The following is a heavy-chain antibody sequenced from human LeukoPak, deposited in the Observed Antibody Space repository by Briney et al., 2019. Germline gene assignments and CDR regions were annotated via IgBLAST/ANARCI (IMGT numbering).Heavy chain of an antibody. V-gene: IGHV3-30*02. Sequence: GGSPRLSCAASGFTFSSYGMHWVRQAPGKGLEWVAFIRYDGSNKYYADSVKGRFTISRGNSKNTLYLQMNSLRAEDTAVYYCAKGAFDVYYYDSRGAFDIWGQGTMVTVSS. CDR1: GFTFSSYG. J-gene: IGHJ3*02. CDR2: IRYDGSNK. D-gene: IGHD3-22*01. CDR3: AKGAFDVYYYDSRGAFDI.